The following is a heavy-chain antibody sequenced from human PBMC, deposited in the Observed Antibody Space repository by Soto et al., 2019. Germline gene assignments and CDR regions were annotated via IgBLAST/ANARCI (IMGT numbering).Heavy chain of an antibody. CDR3: AKSRPDIVVVVAATRPNGMDV. CDR1: GLTFGSRA. CDR2: ITDTGGDA. V-gene: IGHV3-23*01. D-gene: IGHD2-15*01. J-gene: IGHJ6*02. Sequence: HPGGSLRLSCVASGLTFGSRAMSWVRQSPGEGLEWVSTITDTGGDAKYADSVRGRFAISRDNSKNTLYLQMSALRAEDSAIYYCAKSRPDIVVVVAATRPNGMDVWGQGTTVTVSS.